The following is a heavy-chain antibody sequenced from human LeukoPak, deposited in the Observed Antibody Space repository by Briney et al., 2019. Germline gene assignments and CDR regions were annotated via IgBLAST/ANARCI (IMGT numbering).Heavy chain of an antibody. D-gene: IGHD3-22*01. CDR2: IYYSGST. Sequence: PSETLSLTCTVSGGSISSYYWSWIRQPPGQGLELIGYIYYSGSTNYNPSLKSRVTISVDSSKNQSSLKLSSVTAADTAVYYCARRDYYDSSGYGYWGQGTLVTVSS. CDR3: ARRDYYDSSGYGY. J-gene: IGHJ4*02. CDR1: GGSISSYY. V-gene: IGHV4-59*08.